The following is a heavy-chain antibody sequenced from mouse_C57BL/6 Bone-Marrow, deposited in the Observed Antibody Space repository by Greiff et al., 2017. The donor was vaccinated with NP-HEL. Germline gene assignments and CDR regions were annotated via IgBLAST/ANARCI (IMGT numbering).Heavy chain of an antibody. J-gene: IGHJ4*01. Sequence: QVQLQQPGAELVRPGSSVKLSCKASGYTFTSYWMDWVKQRPGQGLEWIGNIYPSDSETHYNQKFKDKATLTVDKSSSTAYMQLSSLTSEDSAVYYCARQTYYSNPYYYATDYWGQGTSVTVSS. D-gene: IGHD2-5*01. CDR2: IYPSDSET. CDR1: GYTFTSYW. V-gene: IGHV1-61*01. CDR3: ARQTYYSNPYYYATDY.